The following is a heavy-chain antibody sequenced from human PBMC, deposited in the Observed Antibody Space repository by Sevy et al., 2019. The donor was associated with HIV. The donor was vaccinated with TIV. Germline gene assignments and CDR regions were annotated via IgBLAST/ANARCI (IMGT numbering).Heavy chain of an antibody. V-gene: IGHV4-59*01. J-gene: IGHJ4*02. Sequence: SETLSLTCSVSGGSISSYFWTGVRQSPGKGLEWIGNIYFTGNTDYSPSLKSRVSLSLDTSKSQFSLTLNSVTAADTAVYYCARDSTTRPRVLDYWGQGTLVTVSS. CDR1: GGSISSYF. CDR3: ARDSTTRPRVLDY. CDR2: IYFTGNT. D-gene: IGHD1-1*01.